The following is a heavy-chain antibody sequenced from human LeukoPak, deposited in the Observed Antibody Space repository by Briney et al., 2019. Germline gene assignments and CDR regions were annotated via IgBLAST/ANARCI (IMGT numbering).Heavy chain of an antibody. CDR3: ARGGIQLWSNNWVDP. D-gene: IGHD5-18*01. V-gene: IGHV4-59*01. CDR1: GGSMSSYY. CDR2: VYYSGTT. J-gene: IGHJ5*02. Sequence: PSETLSLTCTVSGGSMSSYYWSWIRQPPGPGLEWIGSVYYSGTTNYNPSLRSRVTISVDTSKNQFSLKLSSVTAADTAVYYCARGGIQLWSNNWVDPWGQGILVTVSS.